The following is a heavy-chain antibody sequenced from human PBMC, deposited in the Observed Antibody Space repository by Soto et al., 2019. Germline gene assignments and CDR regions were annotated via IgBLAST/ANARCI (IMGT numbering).Heavy chain of an antibody. CDR2: FSSSGYTI. Sequence: QVQLVESGGGLVKPGGALRLSCEASGFTFSGYYMTWIRQAPGKGLEWISYFSSSGYTIRYADSVEGRFTVSRDDAKKTLYLQMHSLRAEDAAIFYCAKWDTHGIIPPTVGGNYYYYDIDVWGQGTRVTVSS. D-gene: IGHD5-18*01. J-gene: IGHJ6*02. V-gene: IGHV3-11*01. CDR3: AKWDTHGIIPPTVGGNYYYYDIDV. CDR1: GFTFSGYY.